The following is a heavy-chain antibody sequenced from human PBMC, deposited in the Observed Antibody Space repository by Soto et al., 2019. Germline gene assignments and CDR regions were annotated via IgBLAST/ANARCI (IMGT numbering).Heavy chain of an antibody. V-gene: IGHV4-31*03. D-gene: IGHD2-15*01. CDR3: ARGGVVVVAASYYYYGMDV. J-gene: IGHJ6*02. Sequence: QVQLQESGPGLVKPSQTLSLTCTVSGGSISSGGYYWSWIRQHPGKGLEWIGYIYYSGSTYYNPSLKRRPTISVDTSKNQFSLKLSSVTAADTALYYCARGGVVVVAASYYYYGMDVWGQGTTVTVSS. CDR2: IYYSGST. CDR1: GGSISSGGYY.